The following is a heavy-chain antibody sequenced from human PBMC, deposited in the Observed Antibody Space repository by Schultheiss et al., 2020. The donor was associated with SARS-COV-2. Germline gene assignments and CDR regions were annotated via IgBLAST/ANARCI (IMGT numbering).Heavy chain of an antibody. Sequence: SQTLSLTCTVSGYSISSGSYYWSWIRQPAGKGLEWIGYIYHSGSTYYNPSLKSRVTISVDTSKNQFSLKLSSVTAADTAVYYCARAGVVIGWFDPWGQGTLVTVSS. V-gene: IGHV4-61*09. J-gene: IGHJ5*02. D-gene: IGHD3-3*01. CDR1: GYSISSGSYY. CDR3: ARAGVVIGWFDP. CDR2: IYHSGST.